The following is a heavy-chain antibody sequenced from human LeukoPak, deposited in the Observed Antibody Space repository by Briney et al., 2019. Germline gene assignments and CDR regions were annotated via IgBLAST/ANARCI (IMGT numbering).Heavy chain of an antibody. CDR2: ITGTYAT. CDR1: GFTFSASP. V-gene: IGHV3-73*01. D-gene: IGHD2-2*02. Sequence: GGSLKLSCAASGFTFSASPMHWVRQASGKGLEWVGRITGTYATAYSASVKGRFTISRDDSKYTTYLQMNSLETEDTAVYYCTREGCGATSCYTNDYWGQGTLVTVSS. J-gene: IGHJ4*02. CDR3: TREGCGATSCYTNDY.